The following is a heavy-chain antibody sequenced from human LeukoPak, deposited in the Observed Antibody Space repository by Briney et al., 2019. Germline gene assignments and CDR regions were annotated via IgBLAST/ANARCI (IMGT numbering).Heavy chain of an antibody. J-gene: IGHJ4*02. CDR1: GYSFTSYW. Sequence: GESLKISCKGSGYSFTSYWIGWVRQMPGKGLEWMGIIYPGDSDTRYSPSFQGQVTISADKSISTAYLQWSSLKASDTAMYYCARPAKYYYDRGGFDYWGQGTLVTVSS. D-gene: IGHD3-22*01. CDR3: ARPAKYYYDRGGFDY. V-gene: IGHV5-51*01. CDR2: IYPGDSDT.